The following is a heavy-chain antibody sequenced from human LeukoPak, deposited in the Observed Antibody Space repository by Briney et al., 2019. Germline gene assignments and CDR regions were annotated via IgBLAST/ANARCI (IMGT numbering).Heavy chain of an antibody. J-gene: IGHJ4*02. CDR1: GGSISSSSAY. D-gene: IGHD5-18*01. Sequence: PSETLSLTCTVSGGSISSSSAYWGWIRQPPGKGLEWIGSIYYSKNTYYNPSLKRRFTISADTSKNQFSRTLGSVSATDTAVYYCVSPRGFSYGYFDYWGQGTLVTVSS. CDR3: VSPRGFSYGYFDY. V-gene: IGHV4-39*01. CDR2: IYYSKNT.